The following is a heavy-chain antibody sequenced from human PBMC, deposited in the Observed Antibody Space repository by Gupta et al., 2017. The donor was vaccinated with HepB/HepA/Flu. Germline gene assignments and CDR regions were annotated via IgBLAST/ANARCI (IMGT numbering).Heavy chain of an antibody. V-gene: IGHV4-31*03. CDR1: GGSISNSGYY. CDR3: AKTDYDSSGFYLYGWFDP. Sequence: QVQLQEWGPGLVKPSQTLSLTCTVSGGSISNSGYYWSWIRQHPGKGLEWIGFIYHNGNAHYSPSLKSRVTISVDTSKNQFSLKLTSMTAADTAVYYCAKTDYDSSGFYLYGWFDPWGQGTLVTVSS. CDR2: IYHNGNA. J-gene: IGHJ5*02. D-gene: IGHD3-22*01.